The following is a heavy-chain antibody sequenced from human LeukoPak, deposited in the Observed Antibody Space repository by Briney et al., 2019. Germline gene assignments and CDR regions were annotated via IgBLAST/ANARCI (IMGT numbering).Heavy chain of an antibody. Sequence: SETLSLTCTVSGGSINSYYWSWIRQPPGKGLEWIGYIYYSGSTDYNPSLKSRVTISVDTSKNQFSLKLSSVTAADTAVYYCARLRYSGWSGKSFYFDYWGQGTLVTVSS. D-gene: IGHD6-19*01. CDR2: IYYSGST. V-gene: IGHV4-59*08. CDR1: GGSINSYY. J-gene: IGHJ4*02. CDR3: ARLRYSGWSGKSFYFDY.